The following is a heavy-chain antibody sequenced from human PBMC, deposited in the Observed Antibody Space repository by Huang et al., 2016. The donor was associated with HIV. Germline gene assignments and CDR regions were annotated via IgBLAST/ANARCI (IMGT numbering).Heavy chain of an antibody. Sequence: QVQLVESGGGVVQPGRSLRLSCAASEFSFSNYAMDWVRQAPGKGLDWVALISYDGSNKYYADSVKGRFTISRDNSKNTLYLQMSSLRADDTAVYYCARDRGSSWYRYYYMDVWGKGTTVTVSS. CDR3: ARDRGSSWYRYYYMDV. J-gene: IGHJ6*03. D-gene: IGHD6-13*01. V-gene: IGHV3-30-3*01. CDR1: EFSFSNYA. CDR2: ISYDGSNK.